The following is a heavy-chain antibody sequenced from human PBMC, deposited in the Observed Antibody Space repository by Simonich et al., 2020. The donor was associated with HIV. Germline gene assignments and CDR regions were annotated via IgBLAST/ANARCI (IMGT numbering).Heavy chain of an antibody. V-gene: IGHV4-39*01. CDR1: GGSISSSNYY. D-gene: IGHD1-7*01. Sequence: QVLLQESGPGLVKPSETLSLTCSVSGGSISSSNYYWGWIRQPPGKGLDWIGSIYYSVTTDYNPSLKSRVSISVDRSKNQFSLKLSSVTAADTAGYYCARRGITGSTGYFDYWGQGTLVTVSS. CDR2: IYYSVTT. J-gene: IGHJ4*02. CDR3: ARRGITGSTGYFDY.